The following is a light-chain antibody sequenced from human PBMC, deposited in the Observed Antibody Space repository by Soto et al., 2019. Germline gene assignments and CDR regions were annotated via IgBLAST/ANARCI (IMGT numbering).Light chain of an antibody. J-gene: IGKJ1*01. V-gene: IGKV3-11*01. CDR1: QNISNY. CDR3: QQRSNWPRT. CDR2: DVS. Sequence: IVLIQSPATIPVSPGERATLACRASQNISNYLIWYQQKPGQAPRLLIYDVSNRATDIPARFSGSGSGTDFTLTSSSLEPEDLAVYYCQQRSNWPRTFGQGTKVDIK.